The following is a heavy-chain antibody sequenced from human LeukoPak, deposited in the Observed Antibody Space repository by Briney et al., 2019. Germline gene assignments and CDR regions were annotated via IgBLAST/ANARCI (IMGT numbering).Heavy chain of an antibody. D-gene: IGHD3-10*01. Sequence: GGSLRLSCAASGFTFTHYGMNWVRQAPGKGLERVSTISASGVTTHYADSVKGRFTISRDDSKNTLYLHMNSLRVGDTAVYYCAKDGATGSHNWLDPWGQGTLVTVSS. CDR1: GFTFTHYG. V-gene: IGHV3-23*01. J-gene: IGHJ5*02. CDR3: AKDGATGSHNWLDP. CDR2: ISASGVTT.